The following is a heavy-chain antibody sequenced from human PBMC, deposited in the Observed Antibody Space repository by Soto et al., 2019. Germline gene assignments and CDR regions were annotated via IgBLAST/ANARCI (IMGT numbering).Heavy chain of an antibody. J-gene: IGHJ6*02. V-gene: IGHV4-61*01. Sequence: TLSLTCTVSGGSVSSGSYYWSWIRQPPGKGLEWIGYIYYSGSTNYNPSLKSRVTISVDTSKNQFSLKLSSVTAADTAVYYCARDTKLGYCSGGSCYHYYYYYGMDVWGQGTTVTVSS. CDR3: ARDTKLGYCSGGSCYHYYYYYGMDV. CDR2: IYYSGST. CDR1: GGSVSSGSYY. D-gene: IGHD2-15*01.